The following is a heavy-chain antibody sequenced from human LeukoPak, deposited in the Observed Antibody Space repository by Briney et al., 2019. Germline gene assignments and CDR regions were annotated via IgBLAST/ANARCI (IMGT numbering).Heavy chain of an antibody. D-gene: IGHD6-13*01. CDR3: ATGVHGIAAAGDYYFDY. CDR2: INHTGST. CDR1: GGSFSSYY. Sequence: PSETLSLTCAVYGGSFSSYYWSWIRQPPGKGLEWIGEINHTGSTKYNPSLKSRVSISVDTSKNQFSLKLSSVTAADTAVYYCATGVHGIAAAGDYYFDYWGQGTLVTVSS. J-gene: IGHJ4*02. V-gene: IGHV4-34*01.